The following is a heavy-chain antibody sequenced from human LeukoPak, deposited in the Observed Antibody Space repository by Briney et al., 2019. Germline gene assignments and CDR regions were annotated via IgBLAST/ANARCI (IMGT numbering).Heavy chain of an antibody. Sequence: SETLSLTCTVSGVSIANTFYDWNWLRQPAGKGLGWIGRIYTTGSTNYNPSLKSRVTISLDTARNQFSLKLSSVTAADTAVYYCARRQDGHDYWGQGTLVTVSS. CDR1: GVSIANTFYD. CDR2: IYTTGST. CDR3: ARRQDGHDY. V-gene: IGHV4-61*02. J-gene: IGHJ4*02.